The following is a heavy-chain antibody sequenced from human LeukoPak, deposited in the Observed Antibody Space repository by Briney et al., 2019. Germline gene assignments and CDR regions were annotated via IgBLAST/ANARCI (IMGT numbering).Heavy chain of an antibody. CDR3: AKDRVVVVPAAMGEGFDY. J-gene: IGHJ4*02. V-gene: IGHV3-30-3*01. CDR2: ISYDGSNK. CDR1: GFTFSSYA. D-gene: IGHD2-2*01. Sequence: GRSLRLSCAASGFTFSSYAMHWVRQAPGKGLEWVAVISYDGSNKYYADSVKGRFTISRDNSKNTLYLQMNSLRAEDTAVYYCAKDRVVVVPAAMGEGFDYWGQGTLVTVSS.